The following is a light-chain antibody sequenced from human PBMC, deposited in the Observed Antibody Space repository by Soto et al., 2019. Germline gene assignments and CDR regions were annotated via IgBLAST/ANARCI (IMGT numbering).Light chain of an antibody. CDR3: HQSYSTPQT. CDR2: AAS. CDR1: QSVSDS. J-gene: IGKJ1*01. V-gene: IGKV1-39*01. Sequence: GDRATITCRANQSVSDSLNWYQQKPGKVPKLLIYAASSLRSGVPSRISGSGSGTDFTLTISSLQPEDFATYYCHQSYSTPQTFGQGTKVDIK.